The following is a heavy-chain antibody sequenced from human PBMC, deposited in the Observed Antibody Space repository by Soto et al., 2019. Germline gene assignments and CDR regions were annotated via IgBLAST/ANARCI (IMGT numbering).Heavy chain of an antibody. Sequence: QVQLQQWGAGLLKPSETLSLTCAVYGGSFSGYYWTWIRQPPEKGLEWIGESNHRGSTNYTPSLKRRVTISVDTSKNQISLKLSSVSAADTDVYYCVRALELVGAHKALDYWGQGTLVTVSS. CDR2: SNHRGST. D-gene: IGHD1-26*01. J-gene: IGHJ4*02. CDR3: VRALELVGAHKALDY. CDR1: GGSFSGYY. V-gene: IGHV4-34*01.